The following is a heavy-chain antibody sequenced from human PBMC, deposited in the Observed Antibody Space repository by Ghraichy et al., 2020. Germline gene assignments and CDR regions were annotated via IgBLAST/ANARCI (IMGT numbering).Heavy chain of an antibody. D-gene: IGHD5-18*01. CDR2: IYYSGST. Sequence: SETLSLTCTVSGGSISSYYWSWIRQPPGKGLEWIGYIYYSGSTNYNPSLKSRVTISVDTSKNQFSLKLSSVTAADTAVYYCARDTASFQWFNDAFDIWGQGTMVTVSS. J-gene: IGHJ3*02. CDR3: ARDTASFQWFNDAFDI. CDR1: GGSISSYY. V-gene: IGHV4-59*01.